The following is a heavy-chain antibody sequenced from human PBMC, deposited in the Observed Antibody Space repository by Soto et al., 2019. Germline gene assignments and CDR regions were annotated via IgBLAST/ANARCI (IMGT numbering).Heavy chain of an antibody. CDR1: GYTLNTYY. Sequence: GASVKASCKPSGYTLNTYYLHWVRQAPGQGLEWMGIIHPSGGGSTYAQKFLGRVTMTRDTSTSTVFMELSSLRSADTAVYYCARGGHIAVVTDSFDYWGQGTLVTVSS. V-gene: IGHV1-46*02. D-gene: IGHD2-21*02. CDR3: ARGGHIAVVTDSFDY. CDR2: IHPSGGGS. J-gene: IGHJ4*02.